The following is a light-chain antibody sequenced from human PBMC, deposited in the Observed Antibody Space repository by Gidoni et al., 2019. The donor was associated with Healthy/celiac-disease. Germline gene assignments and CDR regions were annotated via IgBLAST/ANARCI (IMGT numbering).Light chain of an antibody. V-gene: IGKV3-15*01. Sequence: EIVMTQSPATLSVSPGERAILSCRASQGVSSNLAWYHQKPGQAPRLLIYGASTRATGIPARISGSGSGTEFTLTINSLQSEDLAVYYWQQYNRWPGTFGQGTKVEIK. CDR3: QQYNRWPGT. CDR2: GAS. J-gene: IGKJ1*01. CDR1: QGVSSN.